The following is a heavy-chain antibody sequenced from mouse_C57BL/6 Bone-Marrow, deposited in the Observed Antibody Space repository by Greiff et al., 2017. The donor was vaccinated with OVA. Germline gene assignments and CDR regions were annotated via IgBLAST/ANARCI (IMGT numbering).Heavy chain of an antibody. CDR2: ISSGGSYT. J-gene: IGHJ3*01. CDR3: ARIPIYDGYLFAY. V-gene: IGHV5-6*01. CDR1: GFTFSSYG. Sequence: EVMLVESGGDLVKPGGSLKLSCAASGFTFSSYGMSWVRQTPDKRLEWVATISSGGSYTYYPDSVKGRFTISRDNAKNTLYLQMSSLKSEDTAMYYCARIPIYDGYLFAYWGQGTLVTVSA. D-gene: IGHD2-3*01.